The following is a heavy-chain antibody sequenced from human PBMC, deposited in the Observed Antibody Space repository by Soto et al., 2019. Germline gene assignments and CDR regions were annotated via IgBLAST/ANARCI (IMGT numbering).Heavy chain of an antibody. D-gene: IGHD2-2*01. CDR3: ARSQGSSTSLEIYYYYYYGMDV. CDR1: GGTFGRFP. Sequence: QVQLVQSGAEVRSPGSSVKFSCKAPGGTFGRFPISWLRQAPGQGLDWMGGIIPIPGTANNAQKFQGRVTIAADESTSTAYMELSSLRSEDTAVYYCARSQGSSTSLEIYYYYYYGMDVWGQGTTVTVSS. J-gene: IGHJ6*02. CDR2: IIPIPGTA. V-gene: IGHV1-69*01.